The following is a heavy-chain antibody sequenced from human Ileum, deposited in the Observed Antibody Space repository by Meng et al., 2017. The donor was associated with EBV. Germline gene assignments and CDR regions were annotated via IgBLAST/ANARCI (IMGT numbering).Heavy chain of an antibody. V-gene: IGHV4-4*02. Sequence: QGRLQGWGPGVVKPSGTLSLTFAVSACSMSSTNWCSWVLQPPGKGLEWIGEIYHSGNTNYNPSLKSRVSISVDKSKNQFSLKLSSVTAADTAVYYCARADKVRFDYWGQGTLVTVSS. CDR2: IYHSGNT. J-gene: IGHJ4*02. CDR3: ARADKVRFDY. CDR1: ACSMSSTNW.